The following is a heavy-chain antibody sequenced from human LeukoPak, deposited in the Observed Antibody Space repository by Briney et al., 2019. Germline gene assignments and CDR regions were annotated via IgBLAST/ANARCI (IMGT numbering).Heavy chain of an antibody. J-gene: IGHJ4*02. V-gene: IGHV4-59*01. D-gene: IGHD6-13*01. CDR2: ISYSGTT. CDR1: LGSISSYY. Sequence: PSETLSLSCTVSLGSISSYYWSWIRQSPGKGLEGIGYISYSGTTNYNPSLKSRVTISVDTSKNQFSLRLSSVTAADTAVYYCARVTGYMVEDYFDYWGQGTLVTVSS. CDR3: ARVTGYMVEDYFDY.